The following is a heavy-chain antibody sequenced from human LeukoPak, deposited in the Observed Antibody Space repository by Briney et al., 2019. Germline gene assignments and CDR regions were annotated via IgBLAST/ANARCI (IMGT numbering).Heavy chain of an antibody. CDR1: GGSISSGGYY. J-gene: IGHJ3*02. CDR2: IYYTGGT. Sequence: SQTLSLTCTVSGGSISSGGYYWSWIRQHPGKGLEWIGYIYYTGGTHYNPSLKSRLTISVDTSENHFSLKLSSVTAADTAIYFCARAPGAFDIWGQGTMVTVSS. V-gene: IGHV4-31*03. CDR3: ARAPGAFDI.